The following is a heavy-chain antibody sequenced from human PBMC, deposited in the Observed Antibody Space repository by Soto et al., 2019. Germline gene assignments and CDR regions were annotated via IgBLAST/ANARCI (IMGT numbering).Heavy chain of an antibody. CDR3: ARELQQWLVHAFDI. J-gene: IGHJ3*02. Sequence: EVQLVESGGGLVQPGGSLRLSCAASGFTVSSNYMSWVRQAPGKGLEWVSVIYSGGSTYYADSVKGRFTISRDNSKNTLYLQMNSLRAEDTAVYCCARELQQWLVHAFDIWGQGTMVTVSS. CDR2: IYSGGST. CDR1: GFTVSSNY. D-gene: IGHD6-19*01. V-gene: IGHV3-66*01.